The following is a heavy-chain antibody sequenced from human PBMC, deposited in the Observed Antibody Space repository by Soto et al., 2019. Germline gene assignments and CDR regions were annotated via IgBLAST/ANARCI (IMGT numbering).Heavy chain of an antibody. Sequence: QVQLVESGGGVVQPGRSLRLSCAASGFTFSSYAMHWVRQAPGKGLEWVAVISYDGSNKYYADSVKGRFTISRDNSKNTLYLQMNSLRAEDTAVYYCARGGGGSGIHYYYRMDVWGQGTPVTGSS. V-gene: IGHV3-30-3*01. D-gene: IGHD3-10*01. CDR2: ISYDGSNK. CDR1: GFTFSSYA. CDR3: ARGGGGSGIHYYYRMDV. J-gene: IGHJ6*02.